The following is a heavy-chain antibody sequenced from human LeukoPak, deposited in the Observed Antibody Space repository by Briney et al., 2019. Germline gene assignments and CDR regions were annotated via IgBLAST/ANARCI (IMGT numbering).Heavy chain of an antibody. CDR1: GFTFSSYK. CDR3: AAKEGTRSDFDY. Sequence: GGSLRLSCAASGFTFSSYKMNWVRQAPGKGLEWVSYISSSGSPVYYPDSVKGRFSISRDNAENSLYLQINSLRVEDTAVYYCAAKEGTRSDFDYWGQGILVTVSS. CDR2: ISSSGSPV. V-gene: IGHV3-48*03. D-gene: IGHD1-14*01. J-gene: IGHJ4*02.